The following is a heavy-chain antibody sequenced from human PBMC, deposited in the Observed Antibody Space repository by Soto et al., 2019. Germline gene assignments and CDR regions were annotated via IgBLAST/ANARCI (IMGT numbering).Heavy chain of an antibody. Sequence: GGSLRLSCAASGFTFSNYWMHWVRQVPGKGLVWVARIKGDGSSTNYADSVKGRFTISRDNAKNTLYLQMNSLTAEDTAVYYCASNLEIAAAGTRKLSWRKNYYYYGMDVWGQGTTVTVSS. CDR2: IKGDGSST. CDR1: GFTFSNYW. CDR3: ASNLEIAAAGTRKLSWRKNYYYYGMDV. D-gene: IGHD6-13*01. V-gene: IGHV3-74*01. J-gene: IGHJ6*02.